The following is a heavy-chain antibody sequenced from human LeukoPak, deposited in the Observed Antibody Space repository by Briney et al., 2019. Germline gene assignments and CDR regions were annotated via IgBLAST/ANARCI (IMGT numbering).Heavy chain of an antibody. V-gene: IGHV3-23*01. CDR1: GFTFSSYA. D-gene: IGHD3-9*01. CDR3: AKDLERRYFDWVPIGY. J-gene: IGHJ4*02. CDR2: ISGSGGST. Sequence: GGSLRLSCAASGFTFSSYAMSWVRQAQGKGLEWVSAISGSGGSTYYADSVKGRFTISRDNSKNTLYLQMNSLRAEDTAVYYCAKDLERRYFDWVPIGYWGQGTLVTVSS.